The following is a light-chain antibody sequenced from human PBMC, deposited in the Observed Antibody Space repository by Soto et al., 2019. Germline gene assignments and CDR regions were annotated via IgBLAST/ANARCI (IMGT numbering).Light chain of an antibody. V-gene: IGLV4-69*01. J-gene: IGLJ1*01. CDR1: SGHSSYA. Sequence: QSVLTQSPSDSASLGASVKLTCTLSSGHSSYAIAWHQQQPEKGPRYLMKLNSDGSHSKGDGIPDRFSGSSSGAERYLTISSLQSEDEADYYCQTWGTGPFVFGTGTKLTVL. CDR3: QTWGTGPFV. CDR2: LNSDGSH.